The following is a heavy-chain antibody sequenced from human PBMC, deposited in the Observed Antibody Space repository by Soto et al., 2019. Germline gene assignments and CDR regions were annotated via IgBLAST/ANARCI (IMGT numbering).Heavy chain of an antibody. CDR3: ARLSASSKLRGVVIN. CDR2: IYHSGNT. Sequence: LVRPSETLSLTCSFFGGSISSDNWWSWVRQTPGKGLEWIGEIYHSGNTNYNPSLKSRVTISVDESKNQFSLKVTSVTAADTALYYCARLSASSKLRGVVINWGQGTLVTVSS. V-gene: IGHV4-4*02. J-gene: IGHJ4*02. D-gene: IGHD3-10*01. CDR1: GGSISSDNW.